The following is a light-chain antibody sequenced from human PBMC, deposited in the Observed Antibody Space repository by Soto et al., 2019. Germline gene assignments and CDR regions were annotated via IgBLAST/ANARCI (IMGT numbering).Light chain of an antibody. CDR2: EVT. V-gene: IGLV2-23*02. Sequence: QSALTQPAYVSGSPGQSITISCKGTSSDVGSHNFVSWYQQRPGKAPKLMIFEVTQRPSGVSSRFSASKSGNTASLTISGVQAEDEADYYCCSYAGTTTGVFGGGTQLTVL. CDR3: CSYAGTTTGV. J-gene: IGLJ2*01. CDR1: SSDVGSHNF.